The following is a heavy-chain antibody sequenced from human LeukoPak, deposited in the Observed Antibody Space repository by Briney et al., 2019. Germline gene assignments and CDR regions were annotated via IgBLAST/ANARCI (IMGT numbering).Heavy chain of an antibody. CDR3: AREREYQLLNLELLYDYSMDV. CDR2: ISSSSSYI. D-gene: IGHD2-2*01. V-gene: IGHV3-21*01. Sequence: GGSLRLSCGASGLPFSSYRMNWVRQAPGKGREWVSSISSSSSYIYYADSVKGRFTISRDNAKNSLYLQMNSLRAEDTAVYYCAREREYQLLNLELLYDYSMDVRGKGTTVTVSS. CDR1: GLPFSSYR. J-gene: IGHJ6*03.